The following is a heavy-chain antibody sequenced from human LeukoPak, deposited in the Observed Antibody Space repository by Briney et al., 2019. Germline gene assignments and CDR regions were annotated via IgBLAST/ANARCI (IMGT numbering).Heavy chain of an antibody. CDR2: ISSSSSAI. V-gene: IGHV3-48*02. CDR1: GFTFIDYT. Sequence: SGGSLRLSCAASGFTFIDYTMHWVRQAPGKGLESVPYISSSSSAIFYADSVQGRFTISRDNAKNSLYLQMNTLRDEDTAVYYCTRDRSTWLFDYWGQGTVVTVAS. J-gene: IGHJ4*02. CDR3: TRDRSTWLFDY. D-gene: IGHD6-6*01.